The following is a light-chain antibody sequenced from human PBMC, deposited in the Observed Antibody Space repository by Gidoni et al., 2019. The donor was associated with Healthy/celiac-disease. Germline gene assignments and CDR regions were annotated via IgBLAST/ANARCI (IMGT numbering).Light chain of an antibody. CDR3: QQSYSTPFT. V-gene: IGKV1-39*01. CDR1: KSISSY. Sequence: DIKMTQAPSSLSASVGDRVTITCRASKSISSYLNWYQQKPGKAPKLLIYAASSLQSGVPSRFSGSGSGTDFTLTISSLQPEDFATYYCQQSYSTPFTFGPVTKVDIK. CDR2: AAS. J-gene: IGKJ3*01.